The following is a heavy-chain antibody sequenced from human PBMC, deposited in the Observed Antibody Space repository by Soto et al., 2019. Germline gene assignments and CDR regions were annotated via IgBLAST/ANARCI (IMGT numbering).Heavy chain of an antibody. CDR1: GFTVSSNY. V-gene: IGHV3-66*01. CDR3: ARDFVVGGPTINYYYGMDV. D-gene: IGHD1-26*01. J-gene: IGHJ6*02. CDR2: IYSAGNT. Sequence: GGSLRLSCAASGFTVSSNYMSWVRQAPGKGLEWISIIYSAGNTYYADSVKGRFTISRDNSKNTLYLQMNSLGAEDTAVYYCARDFVVGGPTINYYYGMDVWGQGTTVTVSS.